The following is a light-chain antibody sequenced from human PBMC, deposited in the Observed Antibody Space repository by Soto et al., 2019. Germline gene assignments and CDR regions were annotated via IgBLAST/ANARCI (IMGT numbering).Light chain of an antibody. CDR1: QSVLSSSNNKNS. Sequence: DIVMTQSPDSLAVSLGERATINCKSSQSVLSSSNNKNSIAWYQQKPGQPPQLIIYWASTRESGVPERFSGSGSGTDFTLTISSLEAEDVAFYWCQQYFDVPFTFGGGTKVDIK. J-gene: IGKJ4*01. CDR2: WAS. CDR3: QQYFDVPFT. V-gene: IGKV4-1*01.